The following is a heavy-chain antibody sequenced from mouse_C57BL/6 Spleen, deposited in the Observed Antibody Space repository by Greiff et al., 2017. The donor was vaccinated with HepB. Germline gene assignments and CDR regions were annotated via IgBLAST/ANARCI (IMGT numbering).Heavy chain of an antibody. Sequence: DVHLVESGGGLVQPGGSLSLSCAASGFTFTDYYMSWVRQPPGKALEWLGFIRNKANGYTTEYSASVKGRFTISRDNSQSILYLQMNALRAEDSATYYCARLGKGYYAMDYWGQGTSVTVSS. J-gene: IGHJ4*01. CDR3: ARLGKGYYAMDY. CDR1: GFTFTDYY. D-gene: IGHD3-3*01. V-gene: IGHV7-3*01. CDR2: IRNKANGYTT.